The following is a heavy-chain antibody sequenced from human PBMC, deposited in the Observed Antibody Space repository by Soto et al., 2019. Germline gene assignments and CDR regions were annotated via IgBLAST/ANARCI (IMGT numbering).Heavy chain of an antibody. V-gene: IGHV3-13*01. J-gene: IGHJ4*02. CDR3: AKSQEIGTHFFDS. D-gene: IGHD6-13*01. CDR1: GFTFSGFD. Sequence: GSLRLSCEASGFTFSGFDMHWVRQPTGKGLEWVSSIGTAGDTYYAVSVKGRFTISRDNAKNSLSLQMNSLRAGDMAVYFCAKSQEIGTHFFDSWGQGTQVTVSS. CDR2: IGTAGDT.